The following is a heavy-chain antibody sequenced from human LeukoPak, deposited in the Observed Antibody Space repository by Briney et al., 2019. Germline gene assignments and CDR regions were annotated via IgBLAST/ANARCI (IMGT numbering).Heavy chain of an antibody. CDR2: ISHSGST. V-gene: IGHV4-34*01. Sequence: PSETLSPTCTVSGGSISGYYWSWIRQPPGKGLEWIGEISHSGSTNYNPSLKSRVTISVDTSKNQFSLKLSSVTAADTAVYYCARGPPYIVVVTPIGFFHYWGQGTLVTVSS. CDR1: GGSISGYY. CDR3: ARGPPYIVVVTPIGFFHY. D-gene: IGHD2-21*02. J-gene: IGHJ4*02.